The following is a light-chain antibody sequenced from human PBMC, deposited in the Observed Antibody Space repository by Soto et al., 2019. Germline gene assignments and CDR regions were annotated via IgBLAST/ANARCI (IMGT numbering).Light chain of an antibody. CDR1: QSISSW. J-gene: IGKJ1*01. CDR2: KAS. CDR3: QQYNSYPWT. V-gene: IGKV1-5*03. Sequence: DIQMTQSPSTLSASVGDRVTITCRASQSISSWLAWYQQKPGKAPKLLIYKASSLESGVPSRFSGSGSGTEFTLTISSLQPADFAPYYCQQYNSYPWTFGQGTKVEIK.